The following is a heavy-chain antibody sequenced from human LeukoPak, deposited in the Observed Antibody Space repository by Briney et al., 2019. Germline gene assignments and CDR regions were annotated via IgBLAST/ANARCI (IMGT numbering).Heavy chain of an antibody. D-gene: IGHD3-22*01. CDR2: IYSGGST. J-gene: IGHJ6*03. CDR3: ARDSVYYYDSSGYSYYYYYMDV. V-gene: IGHV3-53*05. CDR1: GFTVSSNY. Sequence: GGSLRLSCAASGFTVSSNYMSWVRLAPGKGLEWVSVIYSGGSTYYADSVKGRFTISRDNSKNTLYLQMNSLRAEDTAVYYCARDSVYYYDSSGYSYYYYYMDVWGKGTTVTVSS.